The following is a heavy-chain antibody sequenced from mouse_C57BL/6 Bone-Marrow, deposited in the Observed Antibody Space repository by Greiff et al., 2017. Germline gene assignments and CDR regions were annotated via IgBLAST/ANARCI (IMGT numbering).Heavy chain of an antibody. J-gene: IGHJ3*01. V-gene: IGHV1-59*01. CDR3: ARGRLPLLTGTGGFAY. D-gene: IGHD4-1*01. Sequence: QVHVKQPGAELVRPGTSVKLSCKASGYTFTSYWMHWVKQRPGQGLEWIGVIDPSDSYTNYNQKFKGKATLTVDTSSSTAYMQLSSLTSEDSAVYYCARGRLPLLTGTGGFAYWGQGTLVTVSA. CDR1: GYTFTSYW. CDR2: IDPSDSYT.